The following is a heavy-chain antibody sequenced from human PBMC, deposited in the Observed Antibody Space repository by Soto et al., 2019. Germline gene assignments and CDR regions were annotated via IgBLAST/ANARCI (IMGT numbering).Heavy chain of an antibody. J-gene: IGHJ4*02. Sequence: SETLSLTCAVYGGSFSGYYWSGIRQPPGKGLEWIGEINHSGSTNYNPSLKSRVTISVDTSKDQFSLKLSSVTAADTAVYYCARPGGSSWTIDYWGQGTLVTVSS. CDR3: ARPGGSSWTIDY. D-gene: IGHD6-13*01. CDR2: INHSGST. V-gene: IGHV4-34*01. CDR1: GGSFSGYY.